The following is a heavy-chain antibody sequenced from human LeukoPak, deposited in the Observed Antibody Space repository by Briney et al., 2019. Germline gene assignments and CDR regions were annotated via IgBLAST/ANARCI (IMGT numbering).Heavy chain of an antibody. D-gene: IGHD3-9*01. V-gene: IGHV3-30*18. Sequence: GALRLSCAASGFTFSDYGMHWVRPAPGKGLEWVAVMSYEGTNKYYADSVKGRFTISRDNSKNTLYLQMNSLRAEDTAVYYCAKDVERLDYFDYCGQGTLVTVSS. CDR2: MSYEGTNK. CDR3: AKDVERLDYFDY. J-gene: IGHJ4*02. CDR1: GFTFSDYG.